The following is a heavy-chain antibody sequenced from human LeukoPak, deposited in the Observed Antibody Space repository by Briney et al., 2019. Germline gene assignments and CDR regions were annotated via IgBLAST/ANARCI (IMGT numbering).Heavy chain of an antibody. CDR2: ISYDGSNK. Sequence: PGGSLRLSCAASGFTFSSYGMHWVRQAPGKGLEWVAVISYDGSNKYYADSVKGRFTISRDNSKNTLYLQMNSLRAEDTAVYYCAKGDNSYDHHSYYYYYGMDVWGQGTTVTVSS. CDR3: AKGDNSYDHHSYYYYYGMDV. D-gene: IGHD5-18*01. CDR1: GFTFSSYG. V-gene: IGHV3-30*18. J-gene: IGHJ6*02.